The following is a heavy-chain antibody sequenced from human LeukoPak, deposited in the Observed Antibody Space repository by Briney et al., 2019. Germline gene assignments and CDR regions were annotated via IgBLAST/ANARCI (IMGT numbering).Heavy chain of an antibody. V-gene: IGHV4-34*01. CDR1: GGSFSGYY. J-gene: IGHJ4*02. Sequence: SETLSLTCAVYGGSFSGYYWSWIRQPPGKGLEWIGEINHSGGTNYNPPLKSRVTISVDTSKNQFSLKLSSVTAADTAVYYCARVPRYCSSTSCFSGWRSHFDYWGQGTLVTVSS. CDR3: ARVPRYCSSTSCFSGWRSHFDY. CDR2: INHSGGT. D-gene: IGHD2-2*01.